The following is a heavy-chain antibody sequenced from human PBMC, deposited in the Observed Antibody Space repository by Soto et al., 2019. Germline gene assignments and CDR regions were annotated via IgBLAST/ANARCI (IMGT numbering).Heavy chain of an antibody. V-gene: IGHV3-7*05. CDR1: GFTFGDYC. CDR2: IKQDGTEL. Sequence: GGSLRLSCAASGFTFGDYCMTWVRQAPGKGLEWVANIKQDGTELYYVDSVRGRFTISRDNAKDSLYLQMNSLRAEDTAVYYCVRDGNGVAFWGQGTTVTVSS. D-gene: IGHD1-26*01. CDR3: VRDGNGVAF. J-gene: IGHJ6*02.